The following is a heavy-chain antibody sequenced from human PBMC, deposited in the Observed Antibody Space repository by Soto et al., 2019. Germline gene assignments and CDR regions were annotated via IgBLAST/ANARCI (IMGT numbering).Heavy chain of an antibody. V-gene: IGHV1-46*01. CDR2: INPSGGST. Sequence: QVQLVQSGAEVKKSGASVKVSCKASGYTFTSYYMHWVRQAPGQGLEWMGIINPSGGSTSYAQKCQGRVTIARDTYTSTDYMELSSLRSEGTSVYYCARVGWFGGSWFDPWGQGTLVTVSS. J-gene: IGHJ5*02. CDR1: GYTFTSYY. D-gene: IGHD3-10*01. CDR3: ARVGWFGGSWFDP.